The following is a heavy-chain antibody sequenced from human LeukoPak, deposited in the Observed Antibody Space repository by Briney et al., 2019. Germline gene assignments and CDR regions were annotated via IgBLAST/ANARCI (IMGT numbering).Heavy chain of an antibody. J-gene: IGHJ4*02. Sequence: GGSLRLSCPASGFTFSSYGMHWVRQATGKGLEGVAFIWHDGSNQYYADSVKGRFTISRDNSKNTLYLQMNSLRAEDTAVYYCAKGYCSSTTCSVDYWGQGTLVTVSS. CDR1: GFTFSSYG. CDR2: IWHDGSNQ. V-gene: IGHV3-30*02. D-gene: IGHD2-2*01. CDR3: AKGYCSSTTCSVDY.